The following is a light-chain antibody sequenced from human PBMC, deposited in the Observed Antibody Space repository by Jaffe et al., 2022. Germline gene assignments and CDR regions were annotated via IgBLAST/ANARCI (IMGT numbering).Light chain of an antibody. J-gene: IGLJ1*01. V-gene: IGLV2-14*01. Sequence: QSALTQPASVSGSPGQSITISCTGTSSDVGGHDFVSWYQQHPDKAPKLMIYEVSNRPSGISIRFSGSKSGNTASLTISGLQAEDEADYYCSSYSSSNTQVFGTGTKVTVL. CDR3: SSYSSSNTQV. CDR1: SSDVGGHDF. CDR2: EVS.